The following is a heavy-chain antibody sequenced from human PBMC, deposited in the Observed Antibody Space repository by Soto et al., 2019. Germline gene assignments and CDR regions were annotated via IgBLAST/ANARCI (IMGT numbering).Heavy chain of an antibody. J-gene: IGHJ4*02. Sequence: EVQLLESGGGLVQTGGSLRLSCEASGFTFSNYAMSWVRQAPGKGLEWVSAISGSGSSTYYADSVKGRFAMSRDNSKNTLYLQMNSLRAEDTALYYCAKFLSGRPYYFDYWGQGTLVTVSS. CDR3: AKFLSGRPYYFDY. CDR2: ISGSGSST. CDR1: GFTFSNYA. D-gene: IGHD6-19*01. V-gene: IGHV3-23*01.